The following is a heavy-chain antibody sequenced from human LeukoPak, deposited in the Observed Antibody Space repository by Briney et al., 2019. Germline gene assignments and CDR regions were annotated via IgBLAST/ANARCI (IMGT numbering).Heavy chain of an antibody. J-gene: IGHJ5*02. CDR3: TRSRGYGRFFNWFDP. D-gene: IGHD3-3*01. CDR1: GFTFGDYA. Sequence: PGRSLRLSCTASGFTFGDYAMSWFRQAPGKGLEWVGFIRSKAYGGTTEYAASVKGRFTISRDDSKSIAYLQMNSLKTEDTAAYYCTRSRGYGRFFNWFDPWGQGTLVTVSS. V-gene: IGHV3-49*03. CDR2: IRSKAYGGTT.